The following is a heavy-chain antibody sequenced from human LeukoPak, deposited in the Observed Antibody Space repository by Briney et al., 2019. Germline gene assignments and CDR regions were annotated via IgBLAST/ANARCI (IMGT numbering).Heavy chain of an antibody. CDR2: IYSGGST. J-gene: IGHJ6*02. CDR3: ASGVYYDILTGYSFYGMDV. Sequence: GGSLRLSCAASGFTVSSNYMSWVRQAPGKGLEGVSVIYSGGSTYYADSVKGRFTISRDNSKNTLYLQMNSLRAEDTAVYYCASGVYYDILTGYSFYGMDVWGQGTTVTVSS. D-gene: IGHD3-9*01. CDR1: GFTVSSNY. V-gene: IGHV3-66*01.